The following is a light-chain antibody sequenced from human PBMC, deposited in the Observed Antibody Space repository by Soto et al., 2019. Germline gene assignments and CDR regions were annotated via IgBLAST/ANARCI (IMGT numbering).Light chain of an antibody. V-gene: IGKV1-6*01. Sequence: AIQMTQSPSSLSASVGDRVTITCRASRDIGNDLGWYQPKPGKAPKHLIFAASNLQSGVPSTFSGRRSGTDSTLTISSLPADDFATYYCLQPFNFSWTFGQGTKV. CDR3: LQPFNFSWT. J-gene: IGKJ1*01. CDR1: RDIGND. CDR2: AAS.